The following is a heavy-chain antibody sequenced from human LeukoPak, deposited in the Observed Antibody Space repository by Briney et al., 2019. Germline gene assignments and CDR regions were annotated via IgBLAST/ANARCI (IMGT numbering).Heavy chain of an antibody. V-gene: IGHV4-4*07. CDR2: IYSSGST. D-gene: IGHD3-9*01. J-gene: IGHJ4*02. Sequence: PSETLSLTCTVSGGSISSYYWSWMRQPAGKGLEWIGRIYSSGSTKYNPSLKSRVTMSVDTSKNQFSLKLSSVTAADTAVYYCARHNYDILTGYYSFDYWGQGTLVTVSS. CDR1: GGSISSYY. CDR3: ARHNYDILTGYYSFDY.